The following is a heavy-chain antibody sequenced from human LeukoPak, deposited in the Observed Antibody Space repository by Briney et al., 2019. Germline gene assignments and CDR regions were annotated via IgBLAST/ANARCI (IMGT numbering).Heavy chain of an antibody. Sequence: GGSLRLSCAASGFTFSSYAMSWVRQAPGKGLEWVSAISGSGGSTYYADSVKGRFTISRDNSKNTLYLQMNSLRAEDTAVYYCAKDGTDSGSYRGVSDYWGQGTLVTVSS. J-gene: IGHJ4*02. CDR3: AKDGTDSGSYRGVSDY. V-gene: IGHV3-23*01. CDR1: GFTFSSYA. CDR2: ISGSGGST. D-gene: IGHD1-26*01.